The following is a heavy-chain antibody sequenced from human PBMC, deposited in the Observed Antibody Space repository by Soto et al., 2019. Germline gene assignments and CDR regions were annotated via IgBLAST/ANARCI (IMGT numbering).Heavy chain of an antibody. V-gene: IGHV3-23*01. Sequence: GGSLRLSCAASGFTVSSNYMSWVRQAPGKGLEWVSAISGSGGSTYYADSVKGRFTISRDNSKNTLYLQMNSLRAEDTAVYYCADTPRVRGVPRWGQGTLVTVSS. CDR2: ISGSGGST. D-gene: IGHD3-10*01. CDR1: GFTVSSNY. J-gene: IGHJ4*02. CDR3: ADTPRVRGVPR.